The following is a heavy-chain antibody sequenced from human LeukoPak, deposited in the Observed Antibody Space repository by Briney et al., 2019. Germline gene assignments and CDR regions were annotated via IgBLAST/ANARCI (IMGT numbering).Heavy chain of an antibody. D-gene: IGHD5-18*01. CDR2: INPNSGGT. CDR1: GYTFTGYY. CDR3: ARPYRYSYGFGLTFDY. Sequence: EASVKVSCKASGYTFTGYYMHWVRQAPGQGLEWMGWINPNSGGTNYAQKFQGRVTMTRDTSISTAYMELSSLRSEGTAVYYCARPYRYSYGFGLTFDYWGQGTLVTVSS. V-gene: IGHV1-2*02. J-gene: IGHJ4*02.